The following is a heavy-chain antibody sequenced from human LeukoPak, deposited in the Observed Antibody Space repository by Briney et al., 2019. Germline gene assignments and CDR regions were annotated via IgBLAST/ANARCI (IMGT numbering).Heavy chain of an antibody. J-gene: IGHJ4*02. CDR2: ITSGGAP. D-gene: IGHD4-17*01. CDR3: ARDPNGDYIGAFEF. CDR1: GFTFSNYA. Sequence: GGSLRLSCAASGFTFSNYAVMWVRQAPGQGLEWVSAITSGGAPRYADSVKGRFTISRDNSKNTLYLQMNSLRAEDTAQYFCARDPNGDYIGAFEFWGQGTLVTVSS. V-gene: IGHV3-23*01.